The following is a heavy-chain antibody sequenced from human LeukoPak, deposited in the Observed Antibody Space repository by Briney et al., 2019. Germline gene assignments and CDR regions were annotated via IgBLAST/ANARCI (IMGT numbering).Heavy chain of an antibody. V-gene: IGHV3-30-3*01. CDR1: GFTFSSYT. Sequence: PGGSLRLSCAASGFTFSSYTMHWVRQAPGKGLEWVAVISYNGSNKYYADSVKGRFTISRDNSKNTLYLQMNSLRAEDTAVYYCARDRGYGSEYYRMDVWGQGTTVTVSS. CDR3: ARDRGYGSEYYRMDV. J-gene: IGHJ6*02. CDR2: ISYNGSNK. D-gene: IGHD3-10*01.